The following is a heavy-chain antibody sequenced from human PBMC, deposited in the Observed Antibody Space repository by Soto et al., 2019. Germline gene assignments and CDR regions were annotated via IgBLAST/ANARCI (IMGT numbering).Heavy chain of an antibody. Sequence: GGSLRLSCAVSGFTVSNNYMSWVRQAPGKGLEGVSVIYSGGYTAYGDSVKGRFTISRDNSKNALYLQMNSLRADDTAVYYCSLSSGLTLPFDYWGQGTLVTVSS. CDR3: SLSSGLTLPFDY. CDR2: IYSGGYT. J-gene: IGHJ4*02. V-gene: IGHV3-53*01. CDR1: GFTVSNNY. D-gene: IGHD3-22*01.